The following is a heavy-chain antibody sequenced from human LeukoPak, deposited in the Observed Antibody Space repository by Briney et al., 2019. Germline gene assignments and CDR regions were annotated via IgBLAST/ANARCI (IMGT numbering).Heavy chain of an antibody. D-gene: IGHD3-22*01. Sequence: PGGSLRLSCTASGFTFSSYEMNWVRQAPGKGLDWVSYISSSGSTIYYADSVKGRFTISRDNAKNSLYLQMNSLRAEDTAVYYCASDLSMIPYYWGQGTLVTVSS. CDR1: GFTFSSYE. CDR2: ISSSGSTI. V-gene: IGHV3-48*03. CDR3: ASDLSMIPYY. J-gene: IGHJ4*02.